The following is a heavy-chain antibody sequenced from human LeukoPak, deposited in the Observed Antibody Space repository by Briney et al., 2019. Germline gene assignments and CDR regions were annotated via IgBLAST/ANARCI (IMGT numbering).Heavy chain of an antibody. CDR2: IKQDETEK. CDR1: GFTFSNFW. J-gene: IGHJ4*02. V-gene: IGHV3-7*03. CDR3: AKAARTTVTYSFDS. Sequence: PGGSLRLSCTASGFTFSNFWMGWVRQAPGKGLEWVANIKQDETEKFYLGSVKGRFTISRDNSKNTLYLQMNSLRAEDTAMYYCAKAARTTVTYSFDSWGQGTLVTVSS. D-gene: IGHD4-17*01.